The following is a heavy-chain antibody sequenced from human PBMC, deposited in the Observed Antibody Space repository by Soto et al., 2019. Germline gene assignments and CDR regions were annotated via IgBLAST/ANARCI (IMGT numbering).Heavy chain of an antibody. Sequence: EVQLLESGGGLVQPGGSLRRSCAASGFTFSSYAMSWVRQAPGKGLEWVSAISGSGGSTYYADSVKGRFTISRDNSKNTLYLQMNSLRAEDTAVYYCAKENYYDFWSGLNWFDPWGQGTLVTVSS. V-gene: IGHV3-23*01. CDR3: AKENYYDFWSGLNWFDP. D-gene: IGHD3-3*01. CDR2: ISGSGGST. CDR1: GFTFSSYA. J-gene: IGHJ5*02.